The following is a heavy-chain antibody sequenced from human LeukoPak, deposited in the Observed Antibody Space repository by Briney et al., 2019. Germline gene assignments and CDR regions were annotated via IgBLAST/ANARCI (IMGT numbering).Heavy chain of an antibody. CDR3: ARAALLTGGGYHFDS. J-gene: IGHJ4*02. CDR1: GFTFSSYW. Sequence: GGSLRLSCAASGFTFSSYWMNWARQAPGKGLEWVVSINHNGNVNYYVDSVKGRFTISRGNAKNSLYLQMSNLRAEDTAVYFCARAALLTGGGYHFDSWGQGTLVTVSS. D-gene: IGHD7-27*01. CDR2: INHNGNVN. V-gene: IGHV3-7*03.